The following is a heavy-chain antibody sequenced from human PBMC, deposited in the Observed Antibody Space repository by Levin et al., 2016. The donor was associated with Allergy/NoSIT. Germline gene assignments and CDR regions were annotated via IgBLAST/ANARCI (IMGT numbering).Heavy chain of an antibody. V-gene: IGHV4-59*12. D-gene: IGHD3-10*01. J-gene: IGHJ6*02. CDR2: VSYIGST. CDR3: ARDTGKGSYYYSGLDV. Sequence: WIRQPPGKGLEWIGYVSYIGSTNYNPSLKSRVTMSVDTSKKQFSLKMRSVTAADTAVYYCARDTGKGSYYYSGLDVWGQGTTVTVSS.